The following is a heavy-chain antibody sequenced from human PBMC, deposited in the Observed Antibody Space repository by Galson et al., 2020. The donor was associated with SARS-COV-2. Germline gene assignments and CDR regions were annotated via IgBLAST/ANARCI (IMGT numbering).Heavy chain of an antibody. Sequence: GESLKISCAASGFTFSSYAMHWVRQAPGKGLEWVAVISYDGSNKYYADSVKGRFTISRDNSKNTLYLQMNSLRAEDTAVYYCASADGWNVLIPAAFYFDYWGQGTLVTVSS. CDR1: GFTFSSYA. CDR2: ISYDGSNK. CDR3: ASADGWNVLIPAAFYFDY. J-gene: IGHJ4*02. V-gene: IGHV3-30-3*01. D-gene: IGHD2-2*01.